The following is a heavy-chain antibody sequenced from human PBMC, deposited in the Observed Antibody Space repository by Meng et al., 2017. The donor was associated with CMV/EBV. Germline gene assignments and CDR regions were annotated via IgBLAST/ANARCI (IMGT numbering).Heavy chain of an antibody. CDR1: GYTFTGYY. V-gene: IGHV1-2*02. CDR3: VRSHGKREYSSPGY. Sequence: SVPVSFKASGYTFTGYYVHWVRQAPGQGLEGMGWINPVSGGTNYAQKLQGRGTMTSDTSISTAYMDLSRLRYDDTAVYYCVRSHGKREYSSPGYWGQGTRVTVSS. CDR2: INPVSGGT. J-gene: IGHJ4*02. D-gene: IGHD6-6*01.